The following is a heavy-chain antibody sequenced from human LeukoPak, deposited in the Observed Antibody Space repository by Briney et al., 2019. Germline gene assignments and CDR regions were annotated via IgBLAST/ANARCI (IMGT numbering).Heavy chain of an antibody. D-gene: IGHD3-16*01. CDR3: ARAQGTPEGGPIAFCV. CDR2: MYYSGST. J-gene: IGHJ3*01. CDR1: GGTVSSHN. Sequence: PSETLTLPCTGSGGTVSSHNSSWIRQPPGKGLEWIGYMYYSGSTNYNPSLKSRVTISVDTSKNQFSLKLSSVTAADTAVYYCARAQGTPEGGPIAFCVCGQATMVTVSS. V-gene: IGHV4-59*02.